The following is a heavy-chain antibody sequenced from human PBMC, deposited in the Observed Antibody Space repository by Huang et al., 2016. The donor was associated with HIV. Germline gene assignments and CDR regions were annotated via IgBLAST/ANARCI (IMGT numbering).Heavy chain of an antibody. V-gene: IGHV4-34*01. J-gene: IGHJ4*02. CDR2: INHSGST. Sequence: QVQLQQWGAGLLKPSETLSLTCAVYGGSFSDYYWSWIRQPPGKGLEWIGEINHSGSTNYNPSLKSRVTISVETSKNQFSLKLSSVTAADTAVYYCARDNYYYGSGSYYKPRWEYYFDYWGQGTLVTVSS. CDR1: GGSFSDYY. D-gene: IGHD3-10*01. CDR3: ARDNYYYGSGSYYKPRWEYYFDY.